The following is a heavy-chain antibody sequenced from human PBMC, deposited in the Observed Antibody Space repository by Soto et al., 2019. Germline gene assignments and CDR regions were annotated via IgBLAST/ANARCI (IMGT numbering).Heavy chain of an antibody. Sequence: EVQLVESGGGLVKRGGSLRLSCAASGFTFSTYSMNWVRQAPGKGLEWVSSISSSSNHIYYADSVKGRFTISRDNAKNSLYLQMNSLRAEDTAVYYCARDASSSPRYYYYGMDVWGQGTTVTVSS. CDR2: ISSSSNHI. J-gene: IGHJ6*02. D-gene: IGHD6-6*01. V-gene: IGHV3-21*01. CDR1: GFTFSTYS. CDR3: ARDASSSPRYYYYGMDV.